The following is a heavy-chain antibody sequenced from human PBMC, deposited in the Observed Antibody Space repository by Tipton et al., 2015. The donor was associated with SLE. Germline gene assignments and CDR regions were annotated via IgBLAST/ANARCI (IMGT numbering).Heavy chain of an antibody. CDR1: GGSISSGSYY. Sequence: TLSLTCTVSGGSISSGSYYWSWIRQPAGKGLEWIGRIYTSGSTSYNPSLKSRVTISVDTSKNQFSLKLSSVTAADTAVYYCARDRGGSYNDAFDIWGQGTMVTVSS. CDR2: IYTSGST. CDR3: ARDRGGSYNDAFDI. D-gene: IGHD1-26*01. V-gene: IGHV4-61*02. J-gene: IGHJ3*02.